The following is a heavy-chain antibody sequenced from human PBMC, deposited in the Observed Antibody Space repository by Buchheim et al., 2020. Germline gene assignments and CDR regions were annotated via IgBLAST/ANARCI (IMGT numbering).Heavy chain of an antibody. V-gene: IGHV3-48*03. CDR2: ISSSGSTI. J-gene: IGHJ4*02. Sequence: EVQLVESGGGLVQPGGSLRLSCAASGFTFSSYEMNWVRQAPGKGLEWVSYISSSGSTIYYEDSVKGRFTISRDNAKNSLYLQMNSLRAEDTAVYYCARVPRDGYNSRFEFDLDYWGQGTL. CDR1: GFTFSSYE. CDR3: ARVPRDGYNSRFEFDLDY. D-gene: IGHD5-24*01.